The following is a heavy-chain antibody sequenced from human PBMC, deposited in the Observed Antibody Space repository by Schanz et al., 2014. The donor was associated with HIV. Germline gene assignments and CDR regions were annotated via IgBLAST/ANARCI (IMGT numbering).Heavy chain of an antibody. D-gene: IGHD6-13*01. CDR1: GFFVTANY. CDR2: ISATGGST. Sequence: EERLVVTGGGLIQPGKSLRLSCAVSGFFVTANYINWVRQAPGKGLEWVSAISATGGSTYYADSVKGRFTISRDNSKNTLYLQMNSLRPEDTAVYYCAKDKSRHTYSSSSIFDPWGQGTLVTVSS. J-gene: IGHJ5*02. V-gene: IGHV3-23*04. CDR3: AKDKSRHTYSSSSIFDP.